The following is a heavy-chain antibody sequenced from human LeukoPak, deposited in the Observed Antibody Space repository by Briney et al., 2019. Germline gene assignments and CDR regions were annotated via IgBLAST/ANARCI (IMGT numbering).Heavy chain of an antibody. CDR2: LSGSGYNT. J-gene: IGHJ4*02. CDR1: GVTFSSLA. CDR3: AKDPYGTRYFDY. Sequence: GGSLRLSCAASGVTFSSLALSWVRQAPGKGLEWVSSLSGSGYNTCYADSVKGRFTISRDNSKNTVYLQMNSLRAEDTAVYYCAKDPYGTRYFDYWGQGTLVTVSS. D-gene: IGHD2-2*01. V-gene: IGHV3-23*01.